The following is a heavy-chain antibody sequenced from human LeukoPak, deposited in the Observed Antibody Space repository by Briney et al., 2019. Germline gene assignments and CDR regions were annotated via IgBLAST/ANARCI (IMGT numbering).Heavy chain of an antibody. CDR1: GFTFSSYS. J-gene: IGHJ4*02. V-gene: IGHV3-21*01. CDR3: ARDYEIY. D-gene: IGHD5-12*01. CDR2: ISSSSSCI. Sequence: GGSLRLSCAASGFTFSSYSMNWVRQAPGKGLEWVSSISSSSSCIYYGDSVKGRFTISRDNAKDSLYLQMNSLRAEDAAVYYCARDYEIYWGQGTLVTVSS.